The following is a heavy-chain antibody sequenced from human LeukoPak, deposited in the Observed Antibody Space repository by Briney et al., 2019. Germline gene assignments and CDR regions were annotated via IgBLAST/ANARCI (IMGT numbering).Heavy chain of an antibody. CDR1: GGSISSSSYY. Sequence: SETLSLTCTVSGGSISSSSYYWGWIRQPPGKGLEWIGSIYYSGSTYYNPSLKSRVTISVDTSKNQFSLKLSSVTAADTAVYYCARTIGALGYWGQGTLVTVSS. D-gene: IGHD2/OR15-2a*01. J-gene: IGHJ4*02. CDR2: IYYSGST. CDR3: ARTIGALGY. V-gene: IGHV4-39*01.